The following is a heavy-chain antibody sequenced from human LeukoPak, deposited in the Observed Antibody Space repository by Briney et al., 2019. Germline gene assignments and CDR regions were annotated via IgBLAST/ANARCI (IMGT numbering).Heavy chain of an antibody. CDR2: ISGSDGST. J-gene: IGHJ5*02. D-gene: IGHD6-13*01. Sequence: PGGSLRLSCAASGFTFSNYAMSWVRQAPGKGLEWVSTISGSDGSTYYADSVKGRFTISRDNSKNTLYLQMNSLRAEDTAVYYCAKASRSSWYGCFDPWGQGTLVTVSS. CDR3: AKASRSSWYGCFDP. CDR1: GFTFSNYA. V-gene: IGHV3-23*01.